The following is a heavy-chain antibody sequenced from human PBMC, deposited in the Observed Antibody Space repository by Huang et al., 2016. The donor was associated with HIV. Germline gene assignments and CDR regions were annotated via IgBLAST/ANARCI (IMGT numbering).Heavy chain of an antibody. V-gene: IGHV5-51*01. D-gene: IGHD6-6*01. Sequence: VQLVQSGAEVKKPGESLKISCKGSGYSFSSYWIAWVRQMPGKGRGWMGIIFPDDSDTTYSPSFEGQVTISADKSIGTAYLQWSSLKASDTAMYYCARRFSSSSGYFDYWGQGSLVTVSS. J-gene: IGHJ4*02. CDR1: GYSFSSYW. CDR2: IFPDDSDT. CDR3: ARRFSSSSGYFDY.